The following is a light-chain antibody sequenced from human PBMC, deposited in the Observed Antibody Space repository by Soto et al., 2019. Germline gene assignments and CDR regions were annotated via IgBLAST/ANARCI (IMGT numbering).Light chain of an antibody. CDR1: SSDVGGSKY. J-gene: IGLJ1*01. CDR2: DVS. Sequence: QSALTQPASVSGSPGQSITISCTGTSSDVGGSKYVSWYQQHPGQAPKLMIYDVSNRPSGISDRFSGSKSGYTASLTISGLQTEDEADYYCSSYGGSSSALSAFGTGTKLTVL. V-gene: IGLV2-14*03. CDR3: SSYGGSSSALSA.